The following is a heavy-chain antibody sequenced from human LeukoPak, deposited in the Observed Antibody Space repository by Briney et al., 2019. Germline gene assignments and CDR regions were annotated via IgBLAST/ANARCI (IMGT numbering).Heavy chain of an antibody. D-gene: IGHD5-12*01. CDR2: ISSSSSYI. V-gene: IGHV3-21*01. CDR1: GFTFSSYS. J-gene: IGHJ4*02. Sequence: PGGSLRLSCAASGFTFSSYSMNWVRQAPGKGLEGVSSISSSSSYIYYADSVKGRFTISRDNAKNSLYLQMNSLRAEDTAVYYCARERYSGYDLDYWGQGTLVTVSS. CDR3: ARERYSGYDLDY.